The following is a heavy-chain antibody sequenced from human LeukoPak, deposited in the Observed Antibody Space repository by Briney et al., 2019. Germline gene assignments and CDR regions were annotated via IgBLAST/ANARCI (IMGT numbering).Heavy chain of an antibody. J-gene: IGHJ5*02. CDR3: ARDGLNGIAAAGKNWFDP. D-gene: IGHD6-13*01. CDR1: GYTFTGYF. Sequence: ASVKVSCKASGYTFTGYFIHWVRQAPGQGLEWMGWINPNSGGTNYAQKFQGRVTMTRDTSISTAYMELSRLRSDDTAVYYCARDGLNGIAAAGKNWFDPWGQGTLVTVSS. V-gene: IGHV1-2*02. CDR2: INPNSGGT.